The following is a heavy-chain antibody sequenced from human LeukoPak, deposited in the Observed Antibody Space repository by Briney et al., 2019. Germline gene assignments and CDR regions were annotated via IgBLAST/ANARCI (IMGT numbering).Heavy chain of an antibody. CDR1: GFTFSSYG. CDR2: IRNDGSNK. CDR3: AKERFDP. J-gene: IGHJ5*02. Sequence: GGSLRLSCAASGFTFSSYGMHWVRQAPGKGVEGVGFIRNDGSNKYYGDSVKGRFTISRDPSKNTVYLQMDSLRPDDTALYYCAKERFDPWGQGTLVIVSS. V-gene: IGHV3-30*02.